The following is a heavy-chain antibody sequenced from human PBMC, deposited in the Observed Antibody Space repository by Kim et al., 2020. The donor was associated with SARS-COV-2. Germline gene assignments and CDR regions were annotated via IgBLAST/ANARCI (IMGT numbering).Heavy chain of an antibody. CDR3: ARGYSGYRAFDI. V-gene: IGHV4-34*01. Sequence: YTPPLHSRVTISVDTSKNQFSLKLSSVTAADTAVYYCARGYSGYRAFDIWGQGTMVTVSS. D-gene: IGHD3-9*01. J-gene: IGHJ3*02.